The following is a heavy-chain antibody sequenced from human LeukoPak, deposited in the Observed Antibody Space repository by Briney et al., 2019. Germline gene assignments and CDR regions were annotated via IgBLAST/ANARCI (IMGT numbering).Heavy chain of an antibody. V-gene: IGHV3-30*18. CDR1: GFTFSSYG. CDR2: ISYDGSNK. J-gene: IGHJ4*02. D-gene: IGHD1-1*01. CDR3: AKDQKGGTGYSYFDY. Sequence: GRSLRLSCAASGFTFSSYGMHWVRQAPDKGLEWVAVISYDGSNKYYADSVKGRFTISRDNSKNTLYLQMNSLRAEDTAVYYCAKDQKGGTGYSYFDYWGQGTLVTVSS.